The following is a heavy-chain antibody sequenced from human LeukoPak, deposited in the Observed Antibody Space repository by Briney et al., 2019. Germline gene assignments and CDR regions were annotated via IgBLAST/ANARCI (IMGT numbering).Heavy chain of an antibody. D-gene: IGHD3-10*01. CDR3: VKPPRLSIIRGEGMDV. J-gene: IGHJ6*02. CDR2: INSGGDDT. V-gene: IGHV3-23*01. Sequence: PGGSLRLSCAGSGFTFRTYAMGWVRQAPGKGLEWVSSINSGGDDTYYADSVKGRFTISRDNFKNTLYLQMNSLRAEDTAAYYCVKPPRLSIIRGEGMDVWGQGTTVTVSS. CDR1: GFTFRTYA.